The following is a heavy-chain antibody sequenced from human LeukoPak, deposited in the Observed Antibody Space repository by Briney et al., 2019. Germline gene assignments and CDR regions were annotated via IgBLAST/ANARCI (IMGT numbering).Heavy chain of an antibody. CDR3: ARGPRHYFGAGSAPLDFDY. D-gene: IGHD3-10*01. CDR1: DYTFTMYG. V-gene: IGHV1-18*01. CDR2: ISVYNVNR. Sequence: ASVKVSCKASDYTFTMYGVHWVRQAPGQGLEWMGWISVYNVNRIYAEKLQGRVTMTTDTSTDTAYMELRSLRSDDTAVYYCARGPRHYFGAGSAPLDFDYWGQGTLVTVSS. J-gene: IGHJ4*02.